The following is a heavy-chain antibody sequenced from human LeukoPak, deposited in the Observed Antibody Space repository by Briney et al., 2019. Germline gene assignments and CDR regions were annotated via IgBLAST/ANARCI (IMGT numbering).Heavy chain of an antibody. J-gene: IGHJ3*02. Sequence: PGGSLRLSCAASGFTFSSYWMSWVRQAPGKGLEWVANIKQDGSEKYYVDSVKGRFTISRDNSKNTLYLQMNSLRAEDTAVYYCARDLGLWFGDDAFDIWGQGTMVTVSS. CDR3: ARDLGLWFGDDAFDI. D-gene: IGHD3-10*01. CDR2: IKQDGSEK. CDR1: GFTFSSYW. V-gene: IGHV3-7*03.